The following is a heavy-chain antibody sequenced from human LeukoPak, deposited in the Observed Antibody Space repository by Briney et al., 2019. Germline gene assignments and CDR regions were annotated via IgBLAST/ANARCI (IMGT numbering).Heavy chain of an antibody. J-gene: IGHJ6*02. CDR2: IIPIFGIA. CDR1: GGTFSSYA. D-gene: IGHD1-14*01. V-gene: IGHV1-69*04. Sequence: ASVKVSCKASGGTFSSYAISWVRQAPGQGLEWMGRIIPIFGIANYAQKFQGRVTITADKSTSTAYMELSSLRSEDAAVYYCARADEPYYYYGMDVWGQGTTVTASS. CDR3: ARADEPYYYYGMDV.